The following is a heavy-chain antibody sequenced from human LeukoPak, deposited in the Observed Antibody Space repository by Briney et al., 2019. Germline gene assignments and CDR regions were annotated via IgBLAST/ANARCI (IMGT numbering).Heavy chain of an antibody. CDR3: ARGVFGRFDP. Sequence: SETLSLTCAVYGGSFSGYYWSWIRQPPGKGLEWIGEINHSGSTNYNPSLKSRVTISVDTSKNQFSLKLSSVTAADTAAYYCARGVFGRFDPWGQGTLVTVS. V-gene: IGHV4-34*01. D-gene: IGHD3-10*01. CDR1: GGSFSGYY. CDR2: INHSGST. J-gene: IGHJ5*02.